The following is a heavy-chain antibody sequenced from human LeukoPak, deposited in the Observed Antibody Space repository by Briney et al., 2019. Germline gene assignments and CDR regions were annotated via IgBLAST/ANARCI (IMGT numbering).Heavy chain of an antibody. CDR1: GFTFSSYG. J-gene: IGHJ3*02. D-gene: IGHD1-1*01. V-gene: IGHV3-30*02. Sequence: GGSLRLSCAASGFTFSSYGMHWVRQAPGKGLEWVAFIRYDGSNKYYADSVKGRFTISRDNSKNTLYLQMNSLRAEDTAVYYCVKEEQLERGAFDIWGQGTMVTVSS. CDR2: IRYDGSNK. CDR3: VKEEQLERGAFDI.